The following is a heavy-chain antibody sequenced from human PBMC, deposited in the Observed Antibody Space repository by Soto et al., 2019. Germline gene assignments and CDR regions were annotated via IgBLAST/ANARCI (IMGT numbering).Heavy chain of an antibody. Sequence: GGSLRLSCAASGLAVSSNYMSWVRQVPGKGLEGVSVIYSSGSTYYADSVKGRFTISRDSSKNTLYLQMNSLRAEDTAVYYCARGHLRRIFDYWGQGTLVTVSS. J-gene: IGHJ4*02. CDR3: ARGHLRRIFDY. CDR2: IYSSGST. D-gene: IGHD5-12*01. CDR1: GLAVSSNY. V-gene: IGHV3-53*01.